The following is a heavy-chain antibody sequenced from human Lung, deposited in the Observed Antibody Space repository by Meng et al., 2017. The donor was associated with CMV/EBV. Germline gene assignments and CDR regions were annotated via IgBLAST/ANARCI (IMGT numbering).Heavy chain of an antibody. CDR2: MNPNSGNT. Sequence: ASVXVFCNASGYTFTSYDINWVRQATGQGLEWMGWMNPNSGNTGYAKKFQGRVTISRNTSISTTYMGLSGLRTEDTAVYYCARGANNYDGSGRSSVDGIDVWXQGTTVTVSS. CDR3: ARGANNYDGSGRSSVDGIDV. CDR1: GYTFTSYD. J-gene: IGHJ6*02. D-gene: IGHD3-10*01. V-gene: IGHV1-8*03.